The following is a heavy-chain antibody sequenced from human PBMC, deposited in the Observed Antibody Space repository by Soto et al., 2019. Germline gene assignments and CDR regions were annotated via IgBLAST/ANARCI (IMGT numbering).Heavy chain of an antibody. CDR3: AEVIIAMAPVDVAFDI. Sequence: QVQLVQSGAEVKKPGSSVKVSCKASGGTFSSYAISWVRQAPGQGLEWMGGIIPIFGTANYAQKFQGRVTITADESTSSAGRELSSVGSVDTGVYYSAEVIIAMAPVDVAFDIWGEGAMDTVSS. CDR1: GGTFSSYA. J-gene: IGHJ3*02. D-gene: IGHD3-10*01. CDR2: IIPIFGTA. V-gene: IGHV1-69*01.